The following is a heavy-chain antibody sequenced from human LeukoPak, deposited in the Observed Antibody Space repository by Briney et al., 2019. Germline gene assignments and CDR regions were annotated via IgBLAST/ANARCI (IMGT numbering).Heavy chain of an antibody. CDR1: GFTFDDYA. CDR2: ISWNSGSI. Sequence: PGGSLRLSCAASGFTFDDYAMHWVRHAPGKGLEWVSGISWNSGSIGYADSVKGRFTISRGNAKNSLYLQMNSLRAEDTALYYCAKDMAPGDSSGWYVDYWGQGTLVTVSS. V-gene: IGHV3-9*01. J-gene: IGHJ4*02. D-gene: IGHD6-19*01. CDR3: AKDMAPGDSSGWYVDY.